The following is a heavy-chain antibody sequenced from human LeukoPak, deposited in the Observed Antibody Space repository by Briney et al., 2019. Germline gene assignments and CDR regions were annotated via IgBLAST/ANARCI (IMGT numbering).Heavy chain of an antibody. CDR1: GGSFSRGTYY. CDR2: IYTSGSS. D-gene: IGHD3-22*01. J-gene: IGHJ4*02. Sequence: PSQTLSLTCTVSGGSFSRGTYYCNWIRQPAGKGLEWIGRIYTSGSSNYNPSLKSRVTISVDTSKNQFSLKLSSVTAADTAVYYCARSPYYYDSSGYYGYYFDYWGQGTLVTVSS. CDR3: ARSPYYYDSSGYYGYYFDY. V-gene: IGHV4-61*02.